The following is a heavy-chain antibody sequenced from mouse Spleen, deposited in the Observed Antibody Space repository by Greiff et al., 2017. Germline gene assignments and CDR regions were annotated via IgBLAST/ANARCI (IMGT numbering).Heavy chain of an antibody. J-gene: IGHJ2*01. CDR3: ARWDGNYDFDY. D-gene: IGHD2-1*01. Sequence: VQLQQSGPELVKPGASVKISCKASGYAFSSSWMNWVKQRPGKGLEWIGRIYPGDGDTNYNGKFKGKATLTADKSSSTAYMQLSSLTSEDSAVYFCARWDGNYDFDYWGQGTTLTVSS. CDR1: GYAFSSSW. V-gene: IGHV1-82*01. CDR2: IYPGDGDT.